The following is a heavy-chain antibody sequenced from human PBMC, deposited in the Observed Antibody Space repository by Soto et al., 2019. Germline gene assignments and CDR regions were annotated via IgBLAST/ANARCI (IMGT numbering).Heavy chain of an antibody. D-gene: IGHD5-12*01. CDR1: GFTFSDHY. CDR2: SRDKVHSHTT. CDR3: ARGVVSTGYFDY. Sequence: EVQLAESGGGLVQPGGSLRRSCAASGFTFSDHYMAWVRQAPGKGLEWVGRSRDKVHSHTTEYAASVKGRFTISRGDSENSLYLQMTSLKTEDTAVYYCARGVVSTGYFDYWGQGTLGTVSS. V-gene: IGHV3-72*01. J-gene: IGHJ4*02.